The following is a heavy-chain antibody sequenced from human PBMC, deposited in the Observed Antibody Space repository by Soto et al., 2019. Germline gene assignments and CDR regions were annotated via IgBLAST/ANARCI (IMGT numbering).Heavy chain of an antibody. Sequence: SVKVSCKASVGTFSSYAISWVRQAPGQGLEWMGGIIPIFGTANYAQKFQGRVTITADESTSTAYMELSSLRSEDTAVYYCARGPDYGDYVMPAMNWGQGTLVTVSS. CDR3: ARGPDYGDYVMPAMN. CDR2: IIPIFGTA. V-gene: IGHV1-69*13. J-gene: IGHJ4*02. D-gene: IGHD4-17*01. CDR1: VGTFSSYA.